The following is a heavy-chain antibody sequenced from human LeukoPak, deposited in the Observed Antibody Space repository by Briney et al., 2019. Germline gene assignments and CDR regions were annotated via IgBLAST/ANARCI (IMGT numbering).Heavy chain of an antibody. CDR1: GFTFSRYW. D-gene: IGHD3-22*01. Sequence: PGGSLRLSCAASGFTFSRYWMYWVRQVPGKGLLWVSRIKGDGSIINYADSVKGRFTISRDNAKNTLYLQMNSLRAEDTAVYYCAKDADSSGSVDYWGQGTLVTVSS. CDR3: AKDADSSGSVDY. CDR2: IKGDGSII. V-gene: IGHV3-74*01. J-gene: IGHJ4*02.